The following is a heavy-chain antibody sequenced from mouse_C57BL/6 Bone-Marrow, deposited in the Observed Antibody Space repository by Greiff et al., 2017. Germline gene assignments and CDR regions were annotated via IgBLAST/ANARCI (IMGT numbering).Heavy chain of an antibody. CDR1: GYTFTSSW. CDR3: ARNWLYARDY. D-gene: IGHD4-1*01. J-gene: IGHJ4*01. V-gene: IGHV1-7*01. Sequence: QVQLKQSGAELAKPGASVKLSCKASGYTFTSSWMHWVKQRPGQGLEWIGYINPSSGYTKYNQKFKDKDTLTADKSSSTAYMQLSSLTYEDSAVYYCARNWLYARDYWGQGTSVTVSS. CDR2: INPSSGYT.